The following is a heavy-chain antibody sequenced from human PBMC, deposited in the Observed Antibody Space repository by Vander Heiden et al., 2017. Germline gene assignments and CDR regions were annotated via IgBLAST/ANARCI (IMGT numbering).Heavy chain of an antibody. V-gene: IGHV3-30*18. D-gene: IGHD6-6*01. J-gene: IGHJ4*02. CDR3: AKDAISSSSLLDY. CDR1: GFTFSSDG. Sequence: QVQLVESGGGVVQPGRSLRLACAASGFTFSSDGRHWVRQAPGQGLEWVAVISYDGSNKYYADSVKGRFTISRDNSKNTLYLQMNSLRAEDTAVYYCAKDAISSSSLLDYWGQGTLVTVSS. CDR2: ISYDGSNK.